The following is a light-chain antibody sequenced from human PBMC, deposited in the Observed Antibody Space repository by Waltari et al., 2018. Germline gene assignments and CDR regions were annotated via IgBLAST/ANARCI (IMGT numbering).Light chain of an antibody. CDR3: QQLYSTPRT. CDR2: FSS. V-gene: IGKV1-NL1*01. J-gene: IGKJ1*01. CDR1: QDINNS. Sequence: DIQMTQSPSSLSASVGERVTVTCRASQDINNSLAWYQHKPGQAPKLLLYFSSTLGSGVPSRFSGGGSGTEYTLTISSLQPEDFAIYFCQQLYSTPRTFGQGTKVDIK.